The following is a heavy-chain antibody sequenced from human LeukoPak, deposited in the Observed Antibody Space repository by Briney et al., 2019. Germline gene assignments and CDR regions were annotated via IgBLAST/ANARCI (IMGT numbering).Heavy chain of an antibody. CDR2: IYYSGST. Sequence: SETLSLTCTVSGGSISSSSYYWGWIRQPPGKGLEWTGSIYYSGSTYYNPSLKSRVTISVDTSKNQFSLKLSSVTAADTAVYYCASVDCSSTSCYTFYFDYWGQGTLVTVSS. J-gene: IGHJ4*02. D-gene: IGHD2-2*02. V-gene: IGHV4-39*01. CDR1: GGSISSSSYY. CDR3: ASVDCSSTSCYTFYFDY.